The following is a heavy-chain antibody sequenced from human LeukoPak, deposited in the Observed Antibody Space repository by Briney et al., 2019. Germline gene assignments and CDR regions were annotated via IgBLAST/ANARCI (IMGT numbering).Heavy chain of an antibody. V-gene: IGHV3-30-3*01. CDR2: ISYDGSNK. CDR3: ARDEYYFDY. Sequence: PGGSLRLSCAASGFTFSNYSMHWVRQAPGKGLEWVAVISYDGSNKYYADSVKGRFTISRDNSKNTLYLQMNSLRAEDTAVYYCARDEYYFDYWGQGTLVTVSS. CDR1: GFTFSNYS. J-gene: IGHJ4*02.